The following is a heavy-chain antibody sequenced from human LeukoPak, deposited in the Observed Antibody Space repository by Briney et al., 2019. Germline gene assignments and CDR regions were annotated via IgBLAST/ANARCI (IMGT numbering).Heavy chain of an antibody. J-gene: IGHJ4*02. D-gene: IGHD5-18*01. Sequence: PSETLSLTCTVSAGSISTYYWSWIRQPAGKALEWIGRVHASGSANYNASLKSRVTMSVDTSKNQFSLKLTSVTAADTAVFYCARSFRSYSSFDYWGQGTLVTVSS. CDR3: ARSFRSYSSFDY. CDR2: VHASGSA. CDR1: AGSISTYY. V-gene: IGHV4-4*07.